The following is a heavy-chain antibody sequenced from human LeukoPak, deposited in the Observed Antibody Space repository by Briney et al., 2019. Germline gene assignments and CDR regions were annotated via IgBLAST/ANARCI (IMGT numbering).Heavy chain of an antibody. CDR3: ARGNLIAAAGPAYYYGMDV. J-gene: IGHJ6*02. Sequence: ASVKVSCKASGYTFTSYGISWVRQATGQGLEWMGWMNPNSGNTGYAQKFQGRVTMTRNTSISTAYMELSSLRSEDTAVYYCARGNLIAAAGPAYYYGMDVWGQGTTVTVSS. D-gene: IGHD6-13*01. CDR2: MNPNSGNT. V-gene: IGHV1-8*02. CDR1: GYTFTSYG.